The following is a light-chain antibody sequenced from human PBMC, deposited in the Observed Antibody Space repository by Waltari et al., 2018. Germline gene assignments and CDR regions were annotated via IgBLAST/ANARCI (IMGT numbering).Light chain of an antibody. V-gene: IGLV2-14*03. CDR3: SSYTTNKTPV. Sequence: QPALTQPASVSGSPGQSITISCTGSSSDFGGYDYVSWYQQHPGKAPKLIIYDVTKRPSGISSRFSGSKSGNTASLTISGLQAEDEADYYCSSYTTNKTPVIGGGTKVTVL. CDR1: SSDFGGYDY. CDR2: DVT. J-gene: IGLJ2*01.